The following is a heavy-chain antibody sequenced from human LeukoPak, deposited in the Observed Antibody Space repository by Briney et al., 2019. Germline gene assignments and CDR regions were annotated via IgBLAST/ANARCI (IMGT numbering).Heavy chain of an antibody. CDR1: GASISGHY. Sequence: SETLSLTCTVSGASISGHYWSWIRQPPGKGLEWIGYIYYSGNTNYNPSLKSRVTILVDTSKNQFSLKLSSVTAADTAVYYCARDGSGSFDYWGQGTLVTVSS. CDR3: ARDGSGSFDY. D-gene: IGHD6-19*01. CDR2: IYYSGNT. V-gene: IGHV4-59*11. J-gene: IGHJ4*02.